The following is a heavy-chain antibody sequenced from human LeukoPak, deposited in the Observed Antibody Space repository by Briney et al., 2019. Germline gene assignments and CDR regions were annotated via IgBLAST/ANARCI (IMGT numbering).Heavy chain of an antibody. CDR3: ARSKRGYSYGYVTGNYYMDV. CDR2: IYYSGST. CDR1: GGSISSSSYY. Sequence: SETLSLTCTVSGGSISSSSYYWGWLRQPPGKGLEWIGSIYYSGSTYYNPSLKSRVTISAGTSKNQFSLKLSSVTAADTAVYYCARSKRGYSYGYVTGNYYMDVWGKGTTVTVSS. J-gene: IGHJ6*03. V-gene: IGHV4-39*07. D-gene: IGHD5-18*01.